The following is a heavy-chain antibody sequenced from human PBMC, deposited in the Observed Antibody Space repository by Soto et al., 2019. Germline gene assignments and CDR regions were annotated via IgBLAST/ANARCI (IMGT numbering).Heavy chain of an antibody. CDR1: GYSFTSYW. Sequence: PGESLKISCKGSGYSFTSYWISWVRQMPGKGLEWMGRIDPSDSCTNYSPSFQGHATISADKSISTAYLQWSSLKASDTAMYYCARSTTVTTYSDYGMDVWGQGTTVTVSS. CDR3: ARSTTVTTYSDYGMDV. J-gene: IGHJ6*02. D-gene: IGHD4-17*01. CDR2: IDPSDSCT. V-gene: IGHV5-10-1*01.